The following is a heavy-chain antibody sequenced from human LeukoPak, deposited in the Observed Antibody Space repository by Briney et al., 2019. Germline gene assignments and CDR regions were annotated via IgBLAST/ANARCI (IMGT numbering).Heavy chain of an antibody. J-gene: IGHJ4*02. Sequence: PGGPLRLSCAASGFTFSSNWMHWVRQAPGKGLAWVSRISSDGSSTSYADSVKGRFTISRDNAKNTLYLQMNSLRAEDTAVYYCAREMVVNPYWGQGTLVTVSS. CDR3: AREMVVNPY. CDR1: GFTFSSNW. V-gene: IGHV3-74*01. D-gene: IGHD2-15*01. CDR2: ISSDGSST.